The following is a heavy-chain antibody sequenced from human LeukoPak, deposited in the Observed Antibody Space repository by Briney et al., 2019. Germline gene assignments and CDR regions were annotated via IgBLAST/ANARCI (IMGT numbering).Heavy chain of an antibody. CDR3: AKGRGYSYGYLVYYYYGMDV. D-gene: IGHD5-18*01. J-gene: IGHJ6*02. V-gene: IGHV3-74*01. Sequence: GGSLRLSCAASGFIFSSYWMHWVSQVPGKGLVWVSRFNSDGRSTNYADSVKGRFTISRDNAKNTLYLQMNSLRAEDTAVYYCAKGRGYSYGYLVYYYYGMDVWGQGTTVTVSS. CDR2: FNSDGRST. CDR1: GFIFSSYW.